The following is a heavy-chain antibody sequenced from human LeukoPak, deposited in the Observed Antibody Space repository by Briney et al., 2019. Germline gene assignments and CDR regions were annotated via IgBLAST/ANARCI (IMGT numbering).Heavy chain of an antibody. J-gene: IGHJ4*02. CDR1: GFTFSSYA. V-gene: IGHV3-23*01. D-gene: IGHD6-13*01. Sequence: GGSLRLSCAASGFTFSSYAMTWVRQAPGKGLEWVSVISGSSGSTYYADSVKGRFTISRDNSKNTLYLQMNSLRAEDTAVYYCARVSTAVSLAIDSWGQGTLVTVST. CDR2: ISGSSGST. CDR3: ARVSTAVSLAIDS.